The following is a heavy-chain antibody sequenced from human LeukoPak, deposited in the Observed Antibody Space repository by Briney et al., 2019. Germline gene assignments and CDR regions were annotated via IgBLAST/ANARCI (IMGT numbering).Heavy chain of an antibody. CDR3: TFNLGSGSFGFDI. J-gene: IGHJ3*02. V-gene: IGHV4-34*07. CDR2: SNDSGGT. Sequence: SETLSLTCAVYGGTFSGYYWSWIRQPPGKRLEWVGESNDSGGTNYNPSLKSRVTMSVDTSKNQFSLKLSSVTAADTAVYYCTFNLGSGSFGFDIWGQGTMVTVSS. D-gene: IGHD3-10*01. CDR1: GGTFSGYY.